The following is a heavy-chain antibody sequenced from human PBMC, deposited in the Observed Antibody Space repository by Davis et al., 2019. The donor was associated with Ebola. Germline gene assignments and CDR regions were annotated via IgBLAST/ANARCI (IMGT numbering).Heavy chain of an antibody. CDR2: ISYDGSNK. CDR1: GFTFSSYG. Sequence: GESLKISCAASGFTFSSYGMHWVRQAPGKGLEWVAVISYDGSNKYYTDSVKGRFTISRDNSKNTLYLQVNSLRGEDTAVYYCASPPYYTSSSFEYWGQGTLVTVSS. D-gene: IGHD6-6*01. V-gene: IGHV3-30*19. J-gene: IGHJ4*02. CDR3: ASPPYYTSSSFEY.